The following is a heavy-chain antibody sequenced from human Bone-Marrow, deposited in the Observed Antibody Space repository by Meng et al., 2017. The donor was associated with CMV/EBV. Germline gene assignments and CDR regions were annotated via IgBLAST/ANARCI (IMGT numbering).Heavy chain of an antibody. J-gene: IGHJ4*02. D-gene: IGHD3-3*01. CDR2: ISSSSSYI. CDR3: VRGTGPYYAVRHYFDY. CDR1: GFSCNTYT. V-gene: IGHV3-21*01. Sequence: GGSLRLSCAASGFSCNTYTMNWVRQAPGKGLEWVSSISSSSSYIYYADSLNADSLKGRFTISRDNAKNSLYLQMNSLRAEDTAVYYCVRGTGPYYAVRHYFDYWGQGTLVTVSS.